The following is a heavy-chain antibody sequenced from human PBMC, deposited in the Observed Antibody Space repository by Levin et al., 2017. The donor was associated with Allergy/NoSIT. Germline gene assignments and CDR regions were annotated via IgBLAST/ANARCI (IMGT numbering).Heavy chain of an antibody. CDR3: ARGFRSPRIAVAGTDH. D-gene: IGHD6-19*01. CDR2: INHSGSS. V-gene: IGHV4-34*01. CDR1: GGSFSGYH. Sequence: NPSETLSLTCAVYGGSFSGYHWSWIRQPPGKGLEWLGEINHSGSSTYNPSLKSRVSISADTSKSQFSLRLTSVTAADTAVYYCARGFRSPRIAVAGTDHWGQGTLVTVST. J-gene: IGHJ4*02.